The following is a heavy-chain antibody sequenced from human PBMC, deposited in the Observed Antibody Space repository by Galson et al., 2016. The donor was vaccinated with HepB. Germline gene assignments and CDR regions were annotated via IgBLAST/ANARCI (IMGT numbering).Heavy chain of an antibody. D-gene: IGHD3-16*01. CDR3: ARNWGGYYFDS. CDR2: FSHGNT. V-gene: IGHV3-23*01. J-gene: IGHJ4*02. Sequence: SLRLSCAASGFSFDNYAMTWVRQAPGQGLEWVSLFSHGNTYYSDSVRGRFSISADISKNTLFLQLNNLRVEDTAIYYCARNWGGYYFDSWGQGALVTVSS. CDR1: GFSFDNYA.